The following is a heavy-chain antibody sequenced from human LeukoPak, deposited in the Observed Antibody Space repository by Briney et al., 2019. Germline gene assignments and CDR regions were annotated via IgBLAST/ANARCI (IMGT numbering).Heavy chain of an antibody. CDR3: AKYQTGTWTSYDSSDI. CDR2: INGESTFK. Sequence: GGSLRLSCTASGFSFSSPGMNWVRQAPGKGLEWVSSINGESTFKVYADSVKGRFTISRDNAKNSLYLQMDSLRAEDTAVYYCAKYQTGTWTSYDSSDIWDQGTLVTVSS. D-gene: IGHD1-7*01. J-gene: IGHJ3*02. V-gene: IGHV3-21*01. CDR1: GFSFSSPG.